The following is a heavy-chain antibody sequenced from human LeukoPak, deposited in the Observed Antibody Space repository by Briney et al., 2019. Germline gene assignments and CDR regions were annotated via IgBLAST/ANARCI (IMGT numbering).Heavy chain of an antibody. CDR2: INPNSGGT. CDR3: AKSHNYYESSGFLDQ. CDR1: GYTFIGYY. Sequence: ASVKVSCKASGYTFIGYYMHWVRQAPGQGLEWMGRINPNSGGTSYAEKFQGRLTMTRDTSISTAYMELSGLRTDDTAVYYCAKSHNYYESSGFLDQWGQGTLVTVSS. V-gene: IGHV1-2*06. D-gene: IGHD3-22*01. J-gene: IGHJ4*02.